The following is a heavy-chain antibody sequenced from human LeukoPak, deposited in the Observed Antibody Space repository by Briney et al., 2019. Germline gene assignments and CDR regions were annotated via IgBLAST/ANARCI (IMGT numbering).Heavy chain of an antibody. CDR3: ARVGVVVTAIPGNVNYYYYYGMDV. J-gene: IGHJ6*02. V-gene: IGHV1-46*01. CDR2: INPSGGST. Sequence: EASVKVSCKASGYTFTSYYMHWVRQAPGQGLEWMGIINPSGGSTSYAQKFQGRVTMTRDTSTSTVYMELSSLRSEDTAVYYCARVGVVVTAIPGNVNYYYYYGMDVWGQGTTVTVSS. D-gene: IGHD2-21*02. CDR1: GYTFTSYY.